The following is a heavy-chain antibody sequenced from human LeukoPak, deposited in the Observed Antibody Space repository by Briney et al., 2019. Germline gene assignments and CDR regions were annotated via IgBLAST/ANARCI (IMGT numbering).Heavy chain of an antibody. D-gene: IGHD4-17*01. CDR3: ASRPFETTVVPWDFY. J-gene: IGHJ4*02. CDR2: IRPMNSDV. V-gene: IGHV5-51*01. CDR1: GYNFNTYW. Sequence: GESLKISCKGSGYNFNTYWVAWVRRLSGKGLEWMGIIRPMNSDVRYSPSFQGQVAISADRSINTAYLQWSSLTASDTAMYYCASRPFETTVVPWDFYWGQGTQVTVSS.